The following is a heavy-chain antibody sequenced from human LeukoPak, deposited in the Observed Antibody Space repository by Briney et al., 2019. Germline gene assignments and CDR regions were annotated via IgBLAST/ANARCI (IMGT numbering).Heavy chain of an antibody. Sequence: SETLSLTCTVSGGSISSSSYYWGWIRQPPGKGLEWIGSIYYSGSTYYNPSLKSRVTISVDTSKNQFSLKLSSVTAADTAVYYCARVGPNWGSPYFDYWGQGTLVTVSS. CDR1: GGSISSSSYY. V-gene: IGHV4-39*01. J-gene: IGHJ4*02. CDR3: ARVGPNWGSPYFDY. D-gene: IGHD7-27*01. CDR2: IYYSGST.